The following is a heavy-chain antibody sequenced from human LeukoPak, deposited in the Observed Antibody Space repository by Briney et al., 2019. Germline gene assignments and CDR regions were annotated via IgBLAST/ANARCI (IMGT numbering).Heavy chain of an antibody. CDR1: GFTFDDYA. J-gene: IGHJ6*02. V-gene: IGHV3-9*01. D-gene: IGHD4-23*01. CDR2: ISWNSGSI. CDR3: AKDTSXEAVAXYGMXX. Sequence: GGSLRLSCAASGFTFDDYAMHWVRQAPGKGLEWVSGISWNSGSIGYADSVKGRFTISRDNAKNSLYLQMNSLRAEDTALYYCAKDTSXEAVAXYGMXXWXQGTTVTVSS.